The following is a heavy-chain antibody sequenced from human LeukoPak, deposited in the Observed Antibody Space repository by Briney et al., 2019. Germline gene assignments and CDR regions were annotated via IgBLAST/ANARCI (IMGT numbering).Heavy chain of an antibody. CDR3: ARPTLMVYAIDNLGFDY. CDR2: INPNSGGT. J-gene: IGHJ4*02. D-gene: IGHD2-8*01. V-gene: IGHV1-2*02. CDR1: GYTFTGYY. Sequence: ASVKVSCKASGYTFTGYYMHWVRQAPGQGLEWMGWINPNSGGTNYAQKFQGRVTMTRDTSISTAYMELSRLRSDDTAVYYCARPTLMVYAIDNLGFDYWRQGTLVTVSS.